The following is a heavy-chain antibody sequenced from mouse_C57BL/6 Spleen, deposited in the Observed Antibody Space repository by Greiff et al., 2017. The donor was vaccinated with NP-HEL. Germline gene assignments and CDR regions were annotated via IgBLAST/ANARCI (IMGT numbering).Heavy chain of an antibody. CDR2: INPSNGGT. D-gene: IGHD1-1*01. CDR1: GYTFTSYW. J-gene: IGHJ1*03. CDR3: ARALITTVVPWYFDV. V-gene: IGHV1-53*01. Sequence: QVQLQQPGTELVKPGASVKLSCKASGYTFTSYWMHWVKQRPGQGLEWIGNINPSNGGTNYNEKFKSKATLTVDKSSSTAYMQLSSLTSEDSAVYYCARALITTVVPWYFDVWGTGTTVTVSS.